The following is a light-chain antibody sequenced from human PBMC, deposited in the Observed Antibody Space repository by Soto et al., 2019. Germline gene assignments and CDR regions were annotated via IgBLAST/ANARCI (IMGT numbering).Light chain of an antibody. CDR3: QQYCSWPFT. J-gene: IGKJ3*01. CDR1: HSVSSSY. Sequence: IVLTQSPGTLSLSPGERATLSCRASHSVSSSYLAWYQQKPGQTPRLLFYGASSRDTGIPDRCSGSGSGSDFTVTISRLELDEFEVYYCQQYCSWPFTFGPGPKVYIK. CDR2: GAS. V-gene: IGKV3-20*01.